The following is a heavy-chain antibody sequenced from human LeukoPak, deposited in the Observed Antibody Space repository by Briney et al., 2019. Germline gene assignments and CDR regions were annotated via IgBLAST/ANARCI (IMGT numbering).Heavy chain of an antibody. CDR2: ISSSSSTI. D-gene: IGHD2-8*01. Sequence: GGSLRLSCAASGFTFSSYSMNWVRQAPGKGLEWVSYISSSSSTIYYADSVKGRFTISRDNAKNSLYLQMNSLRAEDTAVYYCARDRCSDGVCFYFDYWGQGTLVTVSS. J-gene: IGHJ4*02. CDR3: ARDRCSDGVCFYFDY. V-gene: IGHV3-48*01. CDR1: GFTFSSYS.